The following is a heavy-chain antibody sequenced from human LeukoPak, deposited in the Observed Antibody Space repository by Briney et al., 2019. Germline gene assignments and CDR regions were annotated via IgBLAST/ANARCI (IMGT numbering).Heavy chain of an antibody. CDR1: GYTLTELS. CDR2: FDPEDGET. CDR3: ATSPSLAAAGTPRDY. V-gene: IGHV1-24*01. D-gene: IGHD6-13*01. J-gene: IGHJ4*02. Sequence: ASVKVSCKVSGYTLTELSMHWVRQAPGKGLEWMGGFDPEDGETIYAQKFQGRVTMTEDTSTDTAYMELSSLRSGDTAVYYCATSPSLAAAGTPRDYWGQGTLVTVSS.